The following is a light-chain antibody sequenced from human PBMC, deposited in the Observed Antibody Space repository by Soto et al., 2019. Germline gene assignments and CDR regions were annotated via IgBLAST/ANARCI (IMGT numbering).Light chain of an antibody. CDR3: SSYTSSSASV. Sequence: QSALTQPDSVSGCAGQSSTISCTGTSSDVGGYNYVSWYNQHPRKAPNLMIYEVSNRPSGVSNRFSGSKSGNTASLTISGLQAEDEADYYCSSYTSSSASVFGTGTKVTVL. CDR1: SSDVGGYNY. CDR2: EVS. J-gene: IGLJ1*01. V-gene: IGLV2-14*01.